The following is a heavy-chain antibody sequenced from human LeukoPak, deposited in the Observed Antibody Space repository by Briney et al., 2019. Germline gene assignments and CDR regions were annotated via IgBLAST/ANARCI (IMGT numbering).Heavy chain of an antibody. CDR3: ARDIRTYSNYYYYYGMDV. V-gene: IGHV3-7*01. J-gene: IGHJ6*02. D-gene: IGHD2-15*01. Sequence: GGSLRLSCAASGFTFSSYWMSWVRQAPGKGLEWVANIKQDGSEKYYVDSMKGRFTISRDNAKNSLYLQMNSLRAEDTAVYYCARDIRTYSNYYYYYGMDVWGQGTTVTVSS. CDR1: GFTFSSYW. CDR2: IKQDGSEK.